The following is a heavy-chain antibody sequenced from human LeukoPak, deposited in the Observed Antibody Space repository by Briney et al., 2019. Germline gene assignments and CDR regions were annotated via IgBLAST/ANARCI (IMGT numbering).Heavy chain of an antibody. CDR2: IIPIFGTA. J-gene: IGHJ6*03. D-gene: IGHD3-10*01. CDR1: GGTFSSYA. CDR3: ARGGRMVRGVITSYYYYMDV. Sequence: SVKVSCKASGGTFSSYAISWVRQAPGQGLEWMGGIIPIFGTANYAQKFQGRVTITTDESTSTAYMELSSLRSEDTAVYYCARGGRMVRGVITSYYYYMDVWGKGTTVTVSS. V-gene: IGHV1-69*05.